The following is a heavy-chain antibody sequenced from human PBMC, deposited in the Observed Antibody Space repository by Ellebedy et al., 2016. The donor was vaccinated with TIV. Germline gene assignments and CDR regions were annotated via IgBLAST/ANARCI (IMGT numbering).Heavy chain of an antibody. Sequence: MPGGSLRLSCAVSGGSFSNYQWTWIRQTPGTGLEWIGEINESGFTKYNPSLKSRVTVSIDTSTNQFSLRLTSVAAADPGVYYCARGHRYFGPHGMDVWGQGTTVTVSS. V-gene: IGHV4-34*01. J-gene: IGHJ6*02. CDR3: ARGHRYFGPHGMDV. CDR1: GGSFSNYQ. CDR2: INESGFT. D-gene: IGHD3-9*01.